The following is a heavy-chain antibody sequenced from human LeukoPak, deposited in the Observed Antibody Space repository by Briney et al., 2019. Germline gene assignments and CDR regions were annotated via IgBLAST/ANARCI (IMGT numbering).Heavy chain of an antibody. J-gene: IGHJ4*02. CDR3: ARTGGGDCSGGSCQNFDY. Sequence: SETLSLTCTVSGGSISSYYWSWIRQPPGKGLEWIGEVNHSGSTNYNPSLKSRVTISVDTSKNQFSLKLSSVTAADTAVYYCARTGGGDCSGGSCQNFDYWGQGTLVTVSS. CDR1: GGSISSYY. V-gene: IGHV4-34*01. D-gene: IGHD2-15*01. CDR2: VNHSGST.